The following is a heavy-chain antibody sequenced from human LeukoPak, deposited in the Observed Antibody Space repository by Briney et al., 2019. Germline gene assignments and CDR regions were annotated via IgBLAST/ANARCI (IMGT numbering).Heavy chain of an antibody. J-gene: IGHJ4*02. V-gene: IGHV3-30*18. CDR1: GFTFSSYG. CDR2: ISYDGSNK. D-gene: IGHD3-22*01. Sequence: GGSLRLSCAASGFTFSSYGMHWVRQAPGKGLEWVAVISYDGSNKYYADSVEGRFTISRDNSKNTLYLQMNSLRAEDTAVYYCAKVWTMIVPGDSGYFDYWGQGTLVTVSS. CDR3: AKVWTMIVPGDSGYFDY.